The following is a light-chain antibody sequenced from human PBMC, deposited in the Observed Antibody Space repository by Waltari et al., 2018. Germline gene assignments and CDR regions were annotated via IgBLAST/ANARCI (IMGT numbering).Light chain of an antibody. V-gene: IGLV4-69*01. Sequence: QLVLTQSPSASASLVASVKLTCTPSRWHSSNTIASPQQQPEKGPRYLMKVNSDGSHSKGDEIPARFSGSSSGAERYLTISSLQSEDEADYYCQTGGHGTWVFGGGTKLTVL. J-gene: IGLJ3*02. CDR3: QTGGHGTWV. CDR2: VNSDGSH. CDR1: RWHSSNT.